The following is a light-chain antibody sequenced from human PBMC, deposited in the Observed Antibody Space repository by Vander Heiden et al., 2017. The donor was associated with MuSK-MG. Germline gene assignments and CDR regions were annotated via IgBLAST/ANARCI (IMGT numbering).Light chain of an antibody. CDR3: QAWDSSNVV. V-gene: IGLV3-1*01. CDR2: KNS. CDR1: KWGDEY. J-gene: IGLJ2*01. Sequence: SYALTQPPSVSVSPGPTASITCSGGKWGDEYACWYQQKPGQCPVLVIYKNSNRPAGSPGRFSGSNSENTATLTISGTQAMDEDDYYCQAWDSSNVVFGGGTKMTVL.